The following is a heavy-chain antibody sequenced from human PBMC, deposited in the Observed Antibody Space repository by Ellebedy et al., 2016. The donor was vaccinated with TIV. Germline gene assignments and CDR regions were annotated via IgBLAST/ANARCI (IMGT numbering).Heavy chain of an antibody. CDR1: GGSVSSSGYY. Sequence: MPSETLSLTCTVSGGSVSSSGYYWSWIRQHPEKGLEWIGNSYHSGSHFYNPSLKRRLTISVDSSKNQFSLSLSSVTAADTAVYYCARVRAYYGSGTYADYWGHGILVTVSS. J-gene: IGHJ4*01. CDR2: SYHSGSH. CDR3: ARVRAYYGSGTYADY. V-gene: IGHV4-31*03. D-gene: IGHD3-10*01.